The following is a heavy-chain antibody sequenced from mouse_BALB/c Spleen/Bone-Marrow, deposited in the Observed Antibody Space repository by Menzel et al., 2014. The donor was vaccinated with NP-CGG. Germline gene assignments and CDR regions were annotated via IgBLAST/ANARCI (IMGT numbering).Heavy chain of an antibody. Sequence: VKLQESGPGLVQPSQSLSITCTVSGFSLTSYGLHWVRQSPGKGLEWLGVIWSGGSTDYNAAFISRLSISKDNSKSQVFFKMNSLQADDAAIYYCARTTLYKGYFDYWGQGTTLTVSS. CDR1: GFSLTSYG. J-gene: IGHJ2*01. V-gene: IGHV2-4-1*01. CDR3: ARTTLYKGYFDY. CDR2: IWSGGST. D-gene: IGHD1-3*01.